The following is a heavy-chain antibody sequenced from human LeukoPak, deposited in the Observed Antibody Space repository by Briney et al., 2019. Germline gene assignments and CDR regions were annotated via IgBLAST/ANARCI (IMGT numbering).Heavy chain of an antibody. V-gene: IGHV3-30-3*02. CDR3: VEGGISFPN. Sequence: GGSLRLSCAASGFTFSSYAMHWVRQAPGKGLEWVAVISYDGSNKYYADSVKGRFTISRDNSKNTLYLQMNSLRAEDTAVYYWVEGGISFPNGGQGTRLTV. J-gene: IGHJ1*01. CDR2: ISYDGSNK. CDR1: GFTFSSYA. D-gene: IGHD1-26*01.